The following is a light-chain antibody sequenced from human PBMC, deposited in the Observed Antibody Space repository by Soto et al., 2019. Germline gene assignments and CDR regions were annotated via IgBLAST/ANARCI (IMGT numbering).Light chain of an antibody. CDR1: QSISTW. CDR2: DAS. CDR3: QQYKVYST. J-gene: IGKJ1*01. Sequence: DFQMTQSPSTLSASVGDRVTITCRASQSISTWLAWYQQKPGKAPNLLIYDASSLESGVPSRFSGIGSGTEFTVTISSLQPDDFATYYCQQYKVYSTFGQGTKVDIK. V-gene: IGKV1-5*01.